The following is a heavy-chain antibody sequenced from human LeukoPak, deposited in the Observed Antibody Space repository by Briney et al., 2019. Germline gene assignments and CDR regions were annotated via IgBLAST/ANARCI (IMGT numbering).Heavy chain of an antibody. CDR3: AKGRIAAAGTRRLYNWFDP. V-gene: IGHV3-30*18. CDR1: GFTFSSYG. D-gene: IGHD6-13*01. CDR2: MSYDGSNK. J-gene: IGHJ5*02. Sequence: GGSLRLSCAASGFTFSSYGTHWVRQAPGKGLEWVAVMSYDGSNKYYADSVKGRFTISRDNSKNTLYLQMNSLRAEDTAVYYCAKGRIAAAGTRRLYNWFDPWGQGTLVTVSS.